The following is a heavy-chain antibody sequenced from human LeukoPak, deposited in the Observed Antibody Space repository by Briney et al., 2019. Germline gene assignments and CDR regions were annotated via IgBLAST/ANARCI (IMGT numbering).Heavy chain of an antibody. J-gene: IGHJ4*02. CDR2: IFHRGGT. D-gene: IGHD2-15*01. CDR3: VREILYCSGGSCYRGPFDN. CDR1: NDSISSGDYY. V-gene: IGHV4-30-4*01. Sequence: SETLSLTCTVSNDSISSGDYYWNWIRQPPGKGLEWIGYIFHRGGTSYNPSLKSRVLFSVDTSQNQFSLKLNSVTAADTAVYYCVREILYCSGGSCYRGPFDNWGQGTLVTVSA.